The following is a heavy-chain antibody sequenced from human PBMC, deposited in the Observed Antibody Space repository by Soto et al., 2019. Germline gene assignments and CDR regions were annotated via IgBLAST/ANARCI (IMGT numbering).Heavy chain of an antibody. CDR2: IYYSGST. V-gene: IGHV4-59*06. CDR1: GGSIISYY. D-gene: IGHD6-13*01. J-gene: IGHJ4*01. Sequence: SETLSLTCTVSGGSIISYYWSWILQPPWKGLEWIGYIYYSGSTYYNPSLKSRVTISVDTSKNQFSLKLSSVTAADTAVYYCARDSNGIAEYVLDYWGQGTLVTVSS. CDR3: ARDSNGIAEYVLDY.